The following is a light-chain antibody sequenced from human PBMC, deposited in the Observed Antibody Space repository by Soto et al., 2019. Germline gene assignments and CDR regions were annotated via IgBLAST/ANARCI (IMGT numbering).Light chain of an antibody. J-gene: IGKJ1*01. CDR3: QQYNSYSPT. V-gene: IGKV3-20*01. CDR1: QSVSSSY. CDR2: GAS. Sequence: EIVLTQSPGTLSLSQGDRATLSCRASQSVSSSYLAWYQQKPGQAPRLLIYGASSRATGIPARFSGSGSGTEFTLTISSLQPDDFATYYCQQYNSYSPTFGQGTKVDIK.